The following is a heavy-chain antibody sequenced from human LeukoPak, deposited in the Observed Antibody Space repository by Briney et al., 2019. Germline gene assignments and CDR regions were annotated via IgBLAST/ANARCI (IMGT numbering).Heavy chain of an antibody. CDR2: ITASGTAM. D-gene: IGHD1-26*01. J-gene: IGHJ4*02. V-gene: IGHV3-21*05. CDR3: ARDRYVGTTTAGDSDS. Sequence: GGSLRLSCAASGFTFSSYSMNWVRQAPGKGLEWVSHITASGTAMFYADSVKGRFTISRDNAKNSLYLQMNSLRGEDTAVYYCARDRYVGTTTAGDSDSWGQGTLVTVSS. CDR1: GFTFSSYS.